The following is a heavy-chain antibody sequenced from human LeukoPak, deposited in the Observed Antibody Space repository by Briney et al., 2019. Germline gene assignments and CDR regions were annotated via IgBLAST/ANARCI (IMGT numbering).Heavy chain of an antibody. J-gene: IGHJ4*02. CDR2: ISSSSTYI. CDR1: GFTFSTCS. Sequence: PGGSLRLSCEASGFTFSTCSMNWVRQAPGKGLEWVSSISSSSTYIYYADSVKGRFTISRDNAKNSLFLQMNSLRAEDTAVYYCARDGKGDGSNYWGQGTLVTVSS. CDR3: ARDGKGDGSNY. V-gene: IGHV3-21*01. D-gene: IGHD3-10*01.